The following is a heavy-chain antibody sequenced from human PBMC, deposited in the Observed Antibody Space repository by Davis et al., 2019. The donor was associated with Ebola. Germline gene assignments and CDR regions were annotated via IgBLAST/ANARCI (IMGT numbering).Heavy chain of an antibody. CDR3: ARGYLWFAELPVYYFDY. Sequence: GESLKISCAASGFTFSSFAMHWVRQAPGKGLEWVAVISYDGSSQYYADSVKGRFTISRDNSKNTLYLQMNSLRTEDTAVYYCARGYLWFAELPVYYFDYWGQGTLVTVSS. V-gene: IGHV3-30*04. CDR2: ISYDGSSQ. CDR1: GFTFSSFA. D-gene: IGHD3-10*01. J-gene: IGHJ4*02.